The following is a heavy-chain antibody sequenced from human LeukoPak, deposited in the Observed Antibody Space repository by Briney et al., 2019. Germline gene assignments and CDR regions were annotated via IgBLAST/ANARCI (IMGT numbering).Heavy chain of an antibody. CDR2: ISSSSSSYI. CDR3: ARLLRPLGVPAALPYYYGMDV. CDR1: GFTFSSYS. J-gene: IGHJ6*02. V-gene: IGHV3-21*01. D-gene: IGHD2-2*01. Sequence: PGGSLRLSCAASGFTFSSYSMNWVRQAPGKGLEWVSSISSSSSSYIYYADSVKGRFTISRDNAKNSLYLQMNSLRAEDTAVYYCARLLRPLGVPAALPYYYGMDVWGQGTTVTVSS.